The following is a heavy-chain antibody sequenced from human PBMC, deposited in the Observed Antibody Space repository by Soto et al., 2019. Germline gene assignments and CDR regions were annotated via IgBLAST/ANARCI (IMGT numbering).Heavy chain of an antibody. CDR1: GGSVSSGDYY. CDR3: ARIPVDTYMINWFDP. CDR2: IYYSGST. Sequence: SGTLSLTCTVSGGSVSSGDYYWSWIRQPPGKGLEWIGYIYYSGSTNYNPSLKSRVSISLDTSKNQFSLRLTSVTAADTAVYYCARIPVDTYMINWFDPWGQGTLVTVSS. D-gene: IGHD5-18*01. V-gene: IGHV4-61*08. J-gene: IGHJ5*02.